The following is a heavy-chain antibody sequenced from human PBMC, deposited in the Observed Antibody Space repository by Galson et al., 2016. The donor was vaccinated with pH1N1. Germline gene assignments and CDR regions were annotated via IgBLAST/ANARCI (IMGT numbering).Heavy chain of an antibody. Sequence: SVKVSCKASGGTFGSYGINWVRQAPGQGLEWMGGIIPIFNTAKYAQNFQGRVAITADESTTTAYMELSSLRSEDTAVYYCAREDYYDTDLSDWYFDLWGRGTLLTVSS. CDR2: IIPIFNTA. CDR3: AREDYYDTDLSDWYFDL. CDR1: GGTFGSYG. D-gene: IGHD3-22*01. V-gene: IGHV1-69*13. J-gene: IGHJ2*01.